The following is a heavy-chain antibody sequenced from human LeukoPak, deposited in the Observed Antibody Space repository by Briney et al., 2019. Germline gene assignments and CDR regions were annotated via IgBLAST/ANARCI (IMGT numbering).Heavy chain of an antibody. CDR3: ARVAGYPNYYFDY. J-gene: IGHJ4*02. V-gene: IGHV4-31*03. CDR2: IYYSGST. Sequence: SQTLSLTCTVSGGSISSGGYYWSWIRQHPGKGLEWIGYIYYSGSTYYNSSLKSRVTISVDTSKNQFSLKLSSVTAADTAVYYCARVAGYPNYYFDYWGQGTLVTVSS. CDR1: GGSISSGGYY. D-gene: IGHD5-12*01.